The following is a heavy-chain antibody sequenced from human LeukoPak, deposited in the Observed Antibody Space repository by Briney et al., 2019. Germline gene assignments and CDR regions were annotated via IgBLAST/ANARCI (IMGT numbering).Heavy chain of an antibody. D-gene: IGHD2-21*02. J-gene: IGHJ4*02. CDR3: ARMRGDVVVTPGTFDY. CDR1: GYTFTSYG. CDR2: ISAYSGNT. V-gene: IGHV1-18*01. Sequence: ASVKVSCKTSGYTFTSYGISWVRQAPGQGLEWMGWISAYSGNTNYVQNFQGRVTMTTDTSTTTAYMELRRLRSDDTAVYYCARMRGDVVVTPGTFDYWGQGTLVTVSS.